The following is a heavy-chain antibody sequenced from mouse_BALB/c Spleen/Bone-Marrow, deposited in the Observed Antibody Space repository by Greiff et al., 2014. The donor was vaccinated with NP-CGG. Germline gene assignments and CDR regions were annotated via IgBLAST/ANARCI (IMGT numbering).Heavy chain of an antibody. CDR3: ARSGEKYGAMDY. Sequence: VQLQQSGGGLVKPGGSLKLSCTASGFTFSDYYMYWVRQTPEKRLEWVAAISDGGNYTFNPDSVKGRFTISRDNAKNNLYLQMSSLKSEDTAMYYCARSGEKYGAMDYWDQGTSVTVSS. CDR2: ISDGGNYT. CDR1: GFTFSDYY. V-gene: IGHV5-4*02. J-gene: IGHJ4*01. D-gene: IGHD1-1*02.